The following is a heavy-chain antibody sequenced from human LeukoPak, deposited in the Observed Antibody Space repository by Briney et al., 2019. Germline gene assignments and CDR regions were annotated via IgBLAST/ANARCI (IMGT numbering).Heavy chain of an antibody. CDR1: GYTFTSYD. J-gene: IGHJ6*03. V-gene: IGHV1-8*03. CDR3: ATHSSWYYYYYMDV. Sequence: ASVKVSCKASGYTFTSYDINWVRQATGQGLEWMGWMNPNSGNTGYAQKFQGRVTITRNTSISTAYMELSSLRSEDTAVYYCATHSSWYYYYYMDVWGKGTTVTVSS. D-gene: IGHD6-13*01. CDR2: MNPNSGNT.